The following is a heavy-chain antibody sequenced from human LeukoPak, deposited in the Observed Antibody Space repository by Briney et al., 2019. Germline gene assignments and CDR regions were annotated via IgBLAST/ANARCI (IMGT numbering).Heavy chain of an antibody. CDR3: ARGVAVAGFDY. Sequence: GASVKVSCKTSGYTFTSYDINWVRQATGQGLEWMGWMNPNSGNTGYAQKFQGRVTMTRNTSISTAYMVLSSLRSEDTAVYYCARGVAVAGFDYWGQGTLVTVSS. CDR1: GYTFTSYD. V-gene: IGHV1-8*01. CDR2: MNPNSGNT. J-gene: IGHJ4*02. D-gene: IGHD6-19*01.